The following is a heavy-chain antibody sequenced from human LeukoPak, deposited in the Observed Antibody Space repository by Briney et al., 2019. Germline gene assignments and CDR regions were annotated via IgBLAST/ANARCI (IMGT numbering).Heavy chain of an antibody. J-gene: IGHJ6*02. V-gene: IGHV3-7*03. Sequence: PGGSLRLSCAASGFTFSSYSMNWVRQAPGKGLEWVGDIKQDGSKIGYGGSVRGRFAISRDNAKNSLYLQMNSLGADDTADYYCARVGYGQDGLDVWGQGATVTVSS. D-gene: IGHD2-2*03. CDR2: IKQDGSKI. CDR3: ARVGYGQDGLDV. CDR1: GFTFSSYS.